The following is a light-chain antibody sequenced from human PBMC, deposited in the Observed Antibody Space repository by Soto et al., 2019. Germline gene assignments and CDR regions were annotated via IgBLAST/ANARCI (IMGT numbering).Light chain of an antibody. CDR1: QGVRSY. V-gene: IGKV1-9*01. CDR2: GAS. J-gene: IGKJ4*01. CDR3: HQYAVSPLT. Sequence: IQLTQSPSSLSASVGDRVTITCRASQGVRSYLAWFQQRPGKAPKLLIFGASTLQNGVPARFSGGGFGTEFTLTITSLQPEDFAVYYCHQYAVSPLTFGGGTTVEIK.